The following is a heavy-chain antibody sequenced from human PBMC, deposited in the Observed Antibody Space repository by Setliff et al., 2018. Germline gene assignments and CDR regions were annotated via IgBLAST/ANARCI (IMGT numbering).Heavy chain of an antibody. D-gene: IGHD2-2*01. V-gene: IGHV1-18*01. J-gene: IGHJ3*01. CDR1: GYSFLSYG. CDR3: ARFGGSCSSSSCYASDL. Sequence: ASVKVSCKASGYSFLSYGITWVRQAPGQGLEWMGWISAQDGNTIYAQKFQGRVTMTTDTSTGTGYMELRSLRSDDTAVYFCARFGGSCSSSSCYASDLWGQGTMVTVSS. CDR2: ISAQDGNT.